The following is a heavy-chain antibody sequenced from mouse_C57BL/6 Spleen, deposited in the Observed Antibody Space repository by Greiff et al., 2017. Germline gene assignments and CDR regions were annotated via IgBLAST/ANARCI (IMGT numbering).Heavy chain of an antibody. CDR2: IWSGGGT. D-gene: IGHD4-1*01. J-gene: IGHJ1*03. V-gene: IGHV2-2*01. CDR3: ARNGTSGYFDV. CDR1: GFSFTSYG. Sequence: QVQLKESGPGLVQPSQSLSITCTVSGFSFTSYGVHWVRQSPGKGLEWLGVIWSGGGTDYNAAFISRLSISKDNSKSPVFFKMNSLQADDTAIYYGARNGTSGYFDVWGTGTTVTVSS.